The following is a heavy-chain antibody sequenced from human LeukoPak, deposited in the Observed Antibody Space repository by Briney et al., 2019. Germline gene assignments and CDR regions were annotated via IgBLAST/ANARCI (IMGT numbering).Heavy chain of an antibody. Sequence: SEPLSLTCSVSGGSFSTYYWSWIRQPPGKGLEWIGFIYYSGSTDYNPSLKSRVTISIDTSKKQFSLKLSSVTAADTAVYYCARGVVLTGYPLDFWGRGTLVTVSS. CDR1: GGSFSTYY. CDR2: IYYSGST. J-gene: IGHJ4*02. V-gene: IGHV4-59*01. CDR3: ARGVVLTGYPLDF. D-gene: IGHD3-9*01.